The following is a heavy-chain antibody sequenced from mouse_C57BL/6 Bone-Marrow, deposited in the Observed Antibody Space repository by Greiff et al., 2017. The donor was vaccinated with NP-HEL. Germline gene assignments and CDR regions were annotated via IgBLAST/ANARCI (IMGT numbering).Heavy chain of an antibody. Sequence: EVQLQQSGTVLARPWASVKMSCKTSGYTFTSYWMHWVKQRPGQGLEWIGAIYPGNSDTSYNQKFKGKAKLTAVTSASTAYMELSSLTNEDSAVYYCTRKGKTSYGYFAYWGQGTLVTVSA. J-gene: IGHJ3*01. CDR1: GYTFTSYW. CDR2: IYPGNSDT. CDR3: TRKGKTSYGYFAY. V-gene: IGHV1-5*01. D-gene: IGHD2-2*01.